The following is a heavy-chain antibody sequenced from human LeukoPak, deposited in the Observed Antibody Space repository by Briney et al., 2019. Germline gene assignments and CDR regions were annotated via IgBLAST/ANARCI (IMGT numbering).Heavy chain of an antibody. CDR1: GGSFSGYY. CDR2: INHSGST. V-gene: IGHV4-34*01. J-gene: IGHJ4*02. Sequence: PSETLSLTCAVYGGSFSGYYWSWIRQPPGKGLEWIGEINHSGSTNYNPSLKSRVTISVDTSKNQFSLKLSSVTAADTAVYYCARGSTAVRGVFSFDYWGQGTLVTVSS. CDR3: ARGSTAVRGVFSFDY. D-gene: IGHD3-10*01.